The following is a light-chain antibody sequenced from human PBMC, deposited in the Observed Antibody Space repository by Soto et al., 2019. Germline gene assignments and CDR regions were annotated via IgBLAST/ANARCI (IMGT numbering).Light chain of an antibody. Sequence: QSVLAQPRSVSGSPGQSVTISCSGTSSDVGGYNSVSWYQQFPGKAPKLMIYDVTKRPSGVPDRFSGSKSGNTASLTISGLQAEDEADYYCCLYAASYTLVFGGGTKLTVL. CDR3: CLYAASYTLV. CDR2: DVT. CDR1: SSDVGGYNS. J-gene: IGLJ2*01. V-gene: IGLV2-11*01.